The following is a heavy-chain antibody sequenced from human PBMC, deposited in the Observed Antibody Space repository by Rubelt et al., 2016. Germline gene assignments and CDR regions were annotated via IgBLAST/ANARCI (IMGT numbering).Heavy chain of an antibody. CDR3: ARDREWLTDAFDI. D-gene: IGHD6-19*01. V-gene: IGHV1-69*04. J-gene: IGHJ3*02. Sequence: SYAQKFQGRVTITADKSTSTAYMELSSLRSEDTAVYYCARDREWLTDAFDIWGQGTMVTVSS.